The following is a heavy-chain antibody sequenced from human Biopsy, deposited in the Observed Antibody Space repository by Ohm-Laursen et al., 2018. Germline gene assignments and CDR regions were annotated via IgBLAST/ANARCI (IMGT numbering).Heavy chain of an antibody. Sequence: SLRLSCAASGFTFSNYSMNWIRQAPGKGLEWVSYISRSSSTIYYADSVKGRFTISRDNARNSVYLQMNSLRAEDTAIYYCARGNGPSAWGQGTLVTVSS. V-gene: IGHV3-48*04. J-gene: IGHJ5*02. CDR3: ARGNGPSA. CDR2: ISRSSSTI. D-gene: IGHD4-23*01. CDR1: GFTFSNYS.